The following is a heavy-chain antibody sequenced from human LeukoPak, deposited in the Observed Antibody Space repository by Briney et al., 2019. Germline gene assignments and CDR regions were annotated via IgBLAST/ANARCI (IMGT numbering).Heavy chain of an antibody. CDR2: VYYSGST. CDR3: ARDRGLTTSGGVGFDY. V-gene: IGHV4-59*01. CDR1: GGSITGYY. D-gene: IGHD3-10*02. Sequence: SETLSLTCTVSGGSITGYYWSWIRQPPGEGVEWMGYVYYSGSTEYNPSLESRLIMSLDTSNNQFSLKLTSVTAADTAVYYCARDRGLTTSGGVGFDYWGQGTLVTVSS. J-gene: IGHJ4*02.